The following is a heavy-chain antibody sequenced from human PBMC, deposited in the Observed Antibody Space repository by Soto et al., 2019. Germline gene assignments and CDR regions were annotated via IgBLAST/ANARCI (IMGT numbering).Heavy chain of an antibody. Sequence: GGSLRLSCAASGFTFSSYAMSWVRQATGKGLEWVSAISGSGGSTYYADSVKGRFTISRDNSKNTLYLQMNSLRAEDTAVYYCAKPKPLGYCSGGSCYSGGFDPWGQGTLVTVSS. D-gene: IGHD2-15*01. J-gene: IGHJ5*02. V-gene: IGHV3-23*01. CDR3: AKPKPLGYCSGGSCYSGGFDP. CDR2: ISGSGGST. CDR1: GFTFSSYA.